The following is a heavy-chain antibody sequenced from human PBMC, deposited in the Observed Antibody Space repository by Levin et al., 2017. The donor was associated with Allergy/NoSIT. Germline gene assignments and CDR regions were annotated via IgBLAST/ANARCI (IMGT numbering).Heavy chain of an antibody. D-gene: IGHD3-10*01. Sequence: RASVKVSCAASGFTFTIYAMNWVRQAPGKGLEWISSISSTGSTIYYADSVKGRFTISRDNAKNSLYLQMNSLRDKDTAVYYCAKVNGDDYYYYMDVWGKGTTVTVSS. V-gene: IGHV3-48*02. CDR1: GFTFTIYA. CDR2: ISSTGSTI. J-gene: IGHJ6*03. CDR3: AKVNGDDYYYYMDV.